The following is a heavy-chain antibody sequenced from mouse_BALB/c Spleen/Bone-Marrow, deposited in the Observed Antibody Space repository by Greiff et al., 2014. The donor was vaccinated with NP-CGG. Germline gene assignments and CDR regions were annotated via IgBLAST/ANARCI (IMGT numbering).Heavy chain of an antibody. CDR1: GFNIKDTY. V-gene: IGHV14-3*02. CDR3: APYYYGSSQFAY. D-gene: IGHD1-1*01. CDR2: IDPANGNT. Sequence: EVKLMESGAELVKPGASVRLSCTASGFNIKDTYMHWVKQRPEQGLEWIGRIDPANGNTKYDPKFQGKATITADTCSNTAYLQLSSLTPEDTAVYYCAPYYYGSSQFAYWGQGTLVTVSA. J-gene: IGHJ3*01.